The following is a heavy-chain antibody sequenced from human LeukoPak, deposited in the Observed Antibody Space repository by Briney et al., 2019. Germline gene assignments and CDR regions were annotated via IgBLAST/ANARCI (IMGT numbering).Heavy chain of an antibody. CDR1: GYTFTGYY. CDR2: INPNSGGT. CDR3: ARGGYSSSWYSGI. V-gene: IGHV1-2*02. J-gene: IGHJ3*02. D-gene: IGHD6-13*01. Sequence: EASVKVSCKASGYTFTGYYMHWVRQAPGQGLEWMGWINPNSGGTNYAQKFQGRVTMTRDTSISTAYVELSRLRSDDTAVYYCARGGYSSSWYSGIWGQGTMVTVSS.